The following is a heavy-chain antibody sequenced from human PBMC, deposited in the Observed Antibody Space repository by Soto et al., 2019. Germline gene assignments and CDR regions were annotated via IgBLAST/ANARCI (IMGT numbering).Heavy chain of an antibody. Sequence: PGGSLTLSCAASRFTFRSYWKHWVCPAPGKGLVWVTRINSDGSDPEYADTVKGGFTISRYNAQNTPFFQMNRQRAEDTAVDYCATEGRGFANWFDPSGQGTLVTVSS. CDR1: RFTFRSYW. J-gene: IGHJ5*02. CDR2: INSDGSDP. V-gene: IGHV3-74*01. CDR3: ATEGRGFANWFDP. D-gene: IGHD3-3*01.